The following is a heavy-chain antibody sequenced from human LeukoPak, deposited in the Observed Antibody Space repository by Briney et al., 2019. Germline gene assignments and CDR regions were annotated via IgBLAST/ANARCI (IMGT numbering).Heavy chain of an antibody. D-gene: IGHD3-10*01. V-gene: IGHV3-23*01. CDR1: GFTLSSYA. CDR2: ISASGGST. J-gene: IGHJ6*03. CDR3: AKVMKGSERLTMVRGVIIKTAGLYYMDV. Sequence: GGSLRLSCAASGFTLSSYAMSWVRQAPGKGLEWVSSISASGGSTNYADSVKGRFTISRDNSKSTVYLQMNSLRAEDTAVYYCAKVMKGSERLTMVRGVIIKTAGLYYMDVWGKGTTVTVSS.